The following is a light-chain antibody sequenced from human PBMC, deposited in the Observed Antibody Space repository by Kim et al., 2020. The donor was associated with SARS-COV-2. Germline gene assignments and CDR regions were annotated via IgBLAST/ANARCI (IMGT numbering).Light chain of an antibody. CDR2: DAS. J-gene: IGKJ2*01. Sequence: SASVGDRVTITCRARQSISSWLAWYQQKPGKAPKLLIYDASSLESGVPSRFSGSGSGTEFTLNISSLQPDDCATYYCQQYNSYSQTFGQGTKLEI. CDR3: QQYNSYSQT. CDR1: QSISSW. V-gene: IGKV1-5*01.